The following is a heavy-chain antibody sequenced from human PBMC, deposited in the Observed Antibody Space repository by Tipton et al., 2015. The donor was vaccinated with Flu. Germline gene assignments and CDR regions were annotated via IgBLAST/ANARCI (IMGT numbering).Heavy chain of an antibody. CDR2: IGNTGSPI. Sequence: SLRLSCVASGFSFSSSDMGWVRQTPGKGLEWLSYIGNTGSPIKYADSVTGRLTVSRDNAKNSLYLQMSSLRGDDTGIYFCARDRGDYDSDGYYFGWFDSWGQESRSLSP. CDR1: GFSFSSSD. D-gene: IGHD3-22*01. CDR3: ARDRGDYDSDGYYFGWFDS. V-gene: IGHV3-48*03. J-gene: IGHJ5*01.